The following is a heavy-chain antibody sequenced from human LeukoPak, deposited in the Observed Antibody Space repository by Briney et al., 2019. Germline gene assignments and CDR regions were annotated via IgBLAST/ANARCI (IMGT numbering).Heavy chain of an antibody. Sequence: GGSLRLSCVASGVTLSNYAMSWARQAPGKGLEWVSGISSSGSGGNTYYADSVKRRFTSSRDNSKNTLYLQMNSLRAEDTAVYYCARERYYASSGYPGELLDYWGQGTLVTVSS. CDR3: ARERYYASSGYPGELLDY. CDR1: GVTLSNYA. J-gene: IGHJ4*02. V-gene: IGHV3-23*01. CDR2: ISSSGSGGNT. D-gene: IGHD3-22*01.